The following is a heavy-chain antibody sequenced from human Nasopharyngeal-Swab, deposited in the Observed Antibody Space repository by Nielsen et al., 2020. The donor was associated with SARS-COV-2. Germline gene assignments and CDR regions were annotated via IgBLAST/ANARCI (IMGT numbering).Heavy chain of an antibody. Sequence: VRQMPGKGLEWVGIIYPGDSDTRHSPSFQGQVTISADKSISTAYLQWSSLKASDTAMYYCARLQDSSGWYGLDYWGQGTLVTVSS. D-gene: IGHD6-19*01. V-gene: IGHV5-51*01. CDR2: IYPGDSDT. CDR3: ARLQDSSGWYGLDY. J-gene: IGHJ4*02.